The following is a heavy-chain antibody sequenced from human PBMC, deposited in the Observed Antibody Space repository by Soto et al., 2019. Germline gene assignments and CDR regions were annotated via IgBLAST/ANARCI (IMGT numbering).Heavy chain of an antibody. CDR1: GGTFSSYA. CDR2: IIPIFGTA. Sequence: SVKVSCKASGGTFSSYAISWVRQAPGQGLEWMGGIIPIFGTANYAQKFQGRVTITADESTSTAYMELSSLRSEDTAVYYCARSYYDFWSGYYKKSSGGDYYYYGMDVWGQGTTVTVSS. V-gene: IGHV1-69*13. D-gene: IGHD3-3*01. CDR3: ARSYYDFWSGYYKKSSGGDYYYYGMDV. J-gene: IGHJ6*02.